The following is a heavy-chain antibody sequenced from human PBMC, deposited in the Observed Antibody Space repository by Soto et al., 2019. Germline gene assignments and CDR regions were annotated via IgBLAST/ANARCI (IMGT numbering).Heavy chain of an antibody. Sequence: QVQLVQSGAEVKEPGASVKVSCEASGYTFTSYGISWVRQAPGQGLEWMGWISPYNGNTKYAQKLQGRVTMTRDTSTSTTYMELRSLRSGDTAVYYCARDRHYGSGGANWFDPWGQGTLVTVSS. J-gene: IGHJ5*02. CDR1: GYTFTSYG. V-gene: IGHV1-18*01. CDR2: ISPYNGNT. CDR3: ARDRHYGSGGANWFDP. D-gene: IGHD3-10*01.